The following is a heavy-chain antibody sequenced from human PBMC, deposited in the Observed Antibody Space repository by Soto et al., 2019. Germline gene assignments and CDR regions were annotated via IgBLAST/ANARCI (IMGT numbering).Heavy chain of an antibody. V-gene: IGHV1-69*01. CDR3: ASGASRWYPYFFDS. D-gene: IGHD6-13*01. CDR2: IIPYYNTL. CDR1: EGTFNSYA. Sequence: QAQVVQSGAEVRKPGSSVKLSCKASEGTFNSYAIAWVRQAPGQGLEWMGGIIPYYNTLNYAQKFQDRVTMTADDSTNTVYMELSSVRSDDTAVYFCASGASRWYPYFFDSWAQGTLVTVSS. J-gene: IGHJ4*02.